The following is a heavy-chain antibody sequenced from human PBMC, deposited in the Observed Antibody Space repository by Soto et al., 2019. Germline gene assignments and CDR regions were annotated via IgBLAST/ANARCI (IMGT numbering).Heavy chain of an antibody. V-gene: IGHV3-53*04. CDR3: ARVGSGGSWDFDY. Sequence: GGSLRLSCAASGFTVSSNYMSWVRQAPGKGLEWVSVIYSGGSTYYADSVKGRFTISRHNSKNTLYLQMNSLRAEDTAVYYCARVGSGGSWDFDYWGQGTLVTVSS. D-gene: IGHD2-15*01. CDR1: GFTVSSNY. CDR2: IYSGGST. J-gene: IGHJ4*02.